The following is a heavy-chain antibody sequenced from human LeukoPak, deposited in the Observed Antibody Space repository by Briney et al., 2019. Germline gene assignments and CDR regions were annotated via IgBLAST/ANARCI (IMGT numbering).Heavy chain of an antibody. CDR3: ARGAVVVTPRPV. J-gene: IGHJ6*02. CDR1: GFSFSNYW. Sequence: PGGSLRLSCSASGFSFSNYWMTWVRQAPGKGLEWVANVKQDGSEKYYVASVKGRFTISRDNAKNSLYLQMNSLRAEDTAVYYCARGAVVVTPRPVWGQGTTVTVSS. CDR2: VKQDGSEK. V-gene: IGHV3-7*01. D-gene: IGHD2-21*02.